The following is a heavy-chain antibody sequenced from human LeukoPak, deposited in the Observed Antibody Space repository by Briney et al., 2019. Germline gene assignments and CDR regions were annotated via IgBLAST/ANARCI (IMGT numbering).Heavy chain of an antibody. V-gene: IGHV1-69*04. CDR2: IIPILGIA. CDR3: ARPPYSGYDLGGLNY. CDR1: GGTFSSYA. D-gene: IGHD5-12*01. Sequence: ASVKVSCKASGGTFSSYAISWVRQAPGQGLEWMGRIIPILGIANYAQKFQGRVTITADKSTSTAYMELSSLKSGDTAVYYCARPPYSGYDLGGLNYWGQGTLVTVSS. J-gene: IGHJ4*02.